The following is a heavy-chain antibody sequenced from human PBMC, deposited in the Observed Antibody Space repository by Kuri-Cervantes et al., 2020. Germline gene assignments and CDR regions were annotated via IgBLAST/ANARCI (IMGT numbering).Heavy chain of an antibody. CDR3: ARHSSRWGMDV. D-gene: IGHD6-13*01. CDR1: GFTFSNAW. CDR2: IWYDGSNK. V-gene: IGHV3-33*08. Sequence: GESLKISCAASGFTFSNAWMSWVRQAPGKGLEWVAVIWYDGSNKYYADSVKGRFTISRDNSKNTLYLQMNSLRTEDTAVYYCARHSSRWGMDVWGQGTTVTVSS. J-gene: IGHJ6*02.